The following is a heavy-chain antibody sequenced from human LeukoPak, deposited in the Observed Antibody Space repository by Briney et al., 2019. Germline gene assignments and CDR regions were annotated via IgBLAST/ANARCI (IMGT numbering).Heavy chain of an antibody. J-gene: IGHJ5*02. CDR3: ARRGKYQLLGQGWFDP. CDR2: IYYSGST. Sequence: PSETLSLTCTVSGGSISSSSSYWGWIRQPPGKGLEWIGSIYYSGSTYYNPSLKSRVTISVDTSKNQFSLKLSSVAAADTAVYYCARRGKYQLLGQGWFDPWGQGTLVTVSS. CDR1: GGSISSSSSY. D-gene: IGHD2-2*01. V-gene: IGHV4-39*01.